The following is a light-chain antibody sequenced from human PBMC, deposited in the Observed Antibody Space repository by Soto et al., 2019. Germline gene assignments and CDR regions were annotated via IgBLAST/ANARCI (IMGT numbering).Light chain of an antibody. V-gene: IGKV2-28*01. J-gene: IGKJ3*01. Sequence: DIVMTQSPLSLPVTPGEPASMSCTSNQSLLHSNGYNYLDWYLQKPGQSPRLLIYLGFDRSSGVPVLLGGSASRTHFTLPFSRVEDEYVGVCFCMQLLQTPLTFRPENKVDI. CDR1: QSLLHSNGYNY. CDR3: MQLLQTPLT. CDR2: LGF.